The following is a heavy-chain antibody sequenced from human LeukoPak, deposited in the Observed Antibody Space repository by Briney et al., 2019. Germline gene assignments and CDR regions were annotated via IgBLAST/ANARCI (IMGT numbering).Heavy chain of an antibody. J-gene: IGHJ4*02. D-gene: IGHD3-3*01. CDR1: GGSISSSRYY. Sequence: SETLSLTCTVSGGSISSSRYYWGWIRQPTGKGLEWIGNIYYSGNTYYNPSLKSRVTISVDTSKNQFSLKLNSVTAADTAVYYCARVEIRFLEWLLFDYWGQGTLVTVSS. CDR3: ARVEIRFLEWLLFDY. V-gene: IGHV4-39*07. CDR2: IYYSGNT.